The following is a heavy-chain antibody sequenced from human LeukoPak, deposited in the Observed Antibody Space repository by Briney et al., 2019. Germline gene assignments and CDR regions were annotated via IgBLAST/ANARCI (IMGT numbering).Heavy chain of an antibody. CDR1: GGSFSGYY. D-gene: IGHD3-22*01. CDR2: VNHSGST. Sequence: PSETLSLTCAVYGGSFSGYYWNWIRQPPGKGLEWIGEVNHSGSTNYNPSLKSRVTISVDTSKYQFSLKLNSVTAADTAVYYCARVVDYYDSSGYYHDAFDIWGQGIMVTVSS. V-gene: IGHV4-34*01. J-gene: IGHJ3*02. CDR3: ARVVDYYDSSGYYHDAFDI.